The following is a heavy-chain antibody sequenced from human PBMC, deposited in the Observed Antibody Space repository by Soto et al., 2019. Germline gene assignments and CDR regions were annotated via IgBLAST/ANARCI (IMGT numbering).Heavy chain of an antibody. CDR1: GVSISSGGYF. D-gene: IGHD3-22*01. J-gene: IGHJ5*01. Sequence: SEALSLTCTVSGVSISSGGYFWICFPQHPGKGLEWICYICYSGSPYYNPSLKSRVIISVDTSNNQFSLKLSSVTAAAPAVYFCAREHYDITGNRIDSWGHG. CDR3: AREHYDITGNRIDS. V-gene: IGHV4-31*02. CDR2: ICYSGSP.